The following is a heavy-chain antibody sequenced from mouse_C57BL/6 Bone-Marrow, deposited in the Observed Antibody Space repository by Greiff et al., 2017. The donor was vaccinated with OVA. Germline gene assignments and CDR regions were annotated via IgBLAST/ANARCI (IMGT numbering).Heavy chain of an antibody. Sequence: EVKLQESGAELVKPGASVKLSCTASGFNIKDYYMHWVKQRTEQGLEWIGRIDPEDGETKYAPKFQGKATITADTSSNTAYLQRSSLTAEDTAVYYGARVRTTVVAHFDYWGQGTTLTVSS. CDR1: GFNIKDYY. CDR2: IDPEDGET. CDR3: ARVRTTVVAHFDY. V-gene: IGHV14-2*01. J-gene: IGHJ2*01. D-gene: IGHD1-1*01.